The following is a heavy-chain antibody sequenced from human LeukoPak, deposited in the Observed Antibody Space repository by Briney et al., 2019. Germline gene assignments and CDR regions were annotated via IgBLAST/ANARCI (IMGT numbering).Heavy chain of an antibody. Sequence: GGSLRLSCAASGFTFGSYAMSWVRQAPGKGLEWVSSISSSSSYIYYADSVKGRFIISRDNAKNSLYLQMNSLRAEDTAVYYCAREIPNWGNLTGAFDIWGQGTMVTVSS. CDR1: GFTFGSYA. D-gene: IGHD7-27*01. CDR3: AREIPNWGNLTGAFDI. V-gene: IGHV3-21*01. J-gene: IGHJ3*02. CDR2: ISSSSSYI.